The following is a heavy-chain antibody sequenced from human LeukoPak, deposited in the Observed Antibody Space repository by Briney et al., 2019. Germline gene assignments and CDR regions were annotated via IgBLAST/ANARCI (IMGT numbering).Heavy chain of an antibody. J-gene: IGHJ4*02. V-gene: IGHV1-18*01. CDR2: ISGYSGNT. D-gene: IGHD4-17*01. Sequence: ASVKVSCDTSGYTFTNYGISWVRQAPGQGPEWMGWISGYSGNTNYVQKFQGRVTMTTDTSTSTAYMELRSLRSDDTAVYYCARDLSLGRHEYGEPFDYWGQGTLVTVSS. CDR1: GYTFTNYG. CDR3: ARDLSLGRHEYGEPFDY.